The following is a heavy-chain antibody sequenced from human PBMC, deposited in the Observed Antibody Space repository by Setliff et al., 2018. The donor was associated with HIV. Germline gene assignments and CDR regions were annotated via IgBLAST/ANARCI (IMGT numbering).Heavy chain of an antibody. D-gene: IGHD3-16*02. Sequence: SETLSLTCAVYGGSFSGYYWSWIRQSPGKGLEWIGEINHSGSTNYNPSLKSRVTISVDTSKNQFSLKLSSVTAADTAVYYCARGRFVGFDYWGQGTLVTVSS. V-gene: IGHV4-34*01. CDR1: GGSFSGYY. J-gene: IGHJ4*02. CDR2: INHSGST. CDR3: ARGRFVGFDY.